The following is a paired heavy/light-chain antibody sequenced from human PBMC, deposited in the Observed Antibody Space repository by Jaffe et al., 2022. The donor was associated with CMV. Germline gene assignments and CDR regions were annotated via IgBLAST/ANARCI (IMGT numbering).Heavy chain of an antibody. Sequence: EVQLWESGGGLVQPGGSLRLSCAASGFTFGSYAMTWVRQAPGKGLEWVSSISDSGGRTYYADSVKGRFTISRDDSKNTLYLQMNSLRAEDTALYYCAKTLRSTYCNSGICSPLNLDYWGQGTLVTVSS. CDR3: AKTLRSTYCNSGICSPLNLDY. CDR1: GFTFGSYA. J-gene: IGHJ4*02. D-gene: IGHD2-15*01. CDR2: ISDSGGRT. V-gene: IGHV3-23*01.
Light chain of an antibody. CDR1: QSVSTN. Sequence: EIVMTQSPATLSVSPGERATLSCRASQSVSTNLAWYQQKPGQAPRLLIYGASTRTTGFPARFSGSGSGTEYTLTISSLQSEDFAVYYCQQYDNWPLTFGGGTKVEIK. J-gene: IGKJ4*01. V-gene: IGKV3-15*01. CDR2: GAS. CDR3: QQYDNWPLT.